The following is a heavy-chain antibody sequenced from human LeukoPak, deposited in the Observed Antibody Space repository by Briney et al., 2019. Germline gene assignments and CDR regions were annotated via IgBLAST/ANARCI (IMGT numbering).Heavy chain of an antibody. V-gene: IGHV3-7*01. D-gene: IGHD1-26*01. CDR1: GFTLSQYW. CDR3: ARDHGIVGATWALDY. Sequence: PGGSLRLSCVVSGFTLSQYWMTWVRQAPGKGLEWVANIKQGGNEIHYVESVKGRFTISRDNAKNSLYLQMNSLRAEDTAIYYCARDHGIVGATWALDYWGQGTLVTVSS. CDR2: IKQGGNEI. J-gene: IGHJ4*02.